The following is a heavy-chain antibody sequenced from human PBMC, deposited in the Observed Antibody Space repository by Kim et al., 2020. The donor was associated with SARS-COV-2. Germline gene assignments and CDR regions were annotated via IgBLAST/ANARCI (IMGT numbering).Heavy chain of an antibody. Sequence: ASVKVSCKASGYTFISYGITWVRQAPGQGLEWMGWISAYNGNTNYAQKLQGRVTMTTDTSTTTAYMELRSLRSDDTTVYFCARVDSSGSTGWFDPWGQGTPGTVSS. CDR2: ISAYNGNT. CDR3: ARVDSSGSTGWFDP. CDR1: GYTFISYG. V-gene: IGHV1-18*01. D-gene: IGHD6-19*01. J-gene: IGHJ5*02.